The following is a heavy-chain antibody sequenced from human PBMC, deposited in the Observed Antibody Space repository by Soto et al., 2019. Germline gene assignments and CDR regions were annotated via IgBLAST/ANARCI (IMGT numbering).Heavy chain of an antibody. V-gene: IGHV4-39*01. CDR3: AGTRGYCSGGSCPTVVDY. CDR2: IYSTDNT. Sequence: PSETLSLTCTVSGGSVSSNSYSWGWIRQSPGKGLEWIGTIYSTDNTYYNPSLLSRVTISVDTSMNEFSLRLRSVTDADTAVYYCAGTRGYCSGGSCPTVVDYWGQGTLVTVSS. J-gene: IGHJ4*02. CDR1: GGSVSSNSYS. D-gene: IGHD2-15*01.